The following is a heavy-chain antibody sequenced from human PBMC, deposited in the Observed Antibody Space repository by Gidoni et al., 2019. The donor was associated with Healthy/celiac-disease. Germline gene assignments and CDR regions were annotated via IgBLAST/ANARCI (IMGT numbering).Heavy chain of an antibody. Sequence: EVQLLESGGGLVQPGGSLRLSCAASGFTFSSYARSWVRQAPGKGLEWVSAISGSGGSTYYADSVKGRFTISRDNSKNTLYLQMNSLRAEDTAVYYCAKDLIFGVVISKGDAFDIWGQGTMVTVSS. D-gene: IGHD3-3*01. J-gene: IGHJ3*02. CDR3: AKDLIFGVVISKGDAFDI. CDR2: ISGSGGST. CDR1: GFTFSSYA. V-gene: IGHV3-23*01.